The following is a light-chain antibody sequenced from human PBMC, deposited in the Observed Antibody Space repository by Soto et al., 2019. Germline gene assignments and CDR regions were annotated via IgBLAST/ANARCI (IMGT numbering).Light chain of an antibody. V-gene: IGLV2-23*03. J-gene: IGLJ2*01. CDR3: CSDAGSSTFRVV. CDR2: EGS. CDR1: SSDVGSYNL. Sequence: QSVLTQPASVSGSPGQSITISCTGTSSDVGSYNLVSWYQQHPGKAPKLMIYEGSKRPSGVSNRFSGSKSGNTASLTISGLQAEDEADYYCCSDAGSSTFRVVFGGGTKLTLL.